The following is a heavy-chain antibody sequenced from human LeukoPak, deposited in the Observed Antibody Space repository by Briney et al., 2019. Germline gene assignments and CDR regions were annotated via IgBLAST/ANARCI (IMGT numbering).Heavy chain of an antibody. CDR1: GFTFSSYSIN. D-gene: IGHD3-22*01. Sequence: GSLRLSCAASGFTFSSYSINWVRQPPGKGLEWIGSIYYSGTTYYNPSLRSRVTISVDTSKNQFSLNLSSVTAADTAVYFCARHSNYYDSSGYYVRSPCDYWGQGTLVTVSS. CDR2: IYYSGTT. CDR3: ARHSNYYDSSGYYVRSPCDY. V-gene: IGHV4-39*01. J-gene: IGHJ4*02.